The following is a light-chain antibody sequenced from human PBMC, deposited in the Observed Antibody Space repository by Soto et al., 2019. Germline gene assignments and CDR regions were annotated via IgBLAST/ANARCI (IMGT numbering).Light chain of an antibody. J-gene: IGKJ4*01. CDR1: QSVSSY. CDR2: GAS. Sequence: EIVLTQSPATLSLSPGERATLSCRASQSVSSYLAWYQQKPGQAPRLLIYGASSRATGIPDRFSGSGSGTDFTLTISRLEPEDFAVYYCQQYGSSPPVTFGGGTKVDIK. CDR3: QQYGSSPPVT. V-gene: IGKV3-20*01.